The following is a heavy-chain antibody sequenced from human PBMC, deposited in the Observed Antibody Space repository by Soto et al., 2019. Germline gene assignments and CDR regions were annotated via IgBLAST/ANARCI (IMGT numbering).Heavy chain of an antibody. D-gene: IGHD3-3*01. Sequence: HPGGSLRLSCAASEFTFDKYYMTWVRQAPGKGPEWVANIKPDGSEQYYVDSVKGRFTISRDNANNSLYLQMNSLRAEDTAVYYCARDRPDYDFWSGYYWSPLYGMDVWGQGTTVTVS. J-gene: IGHJ6*02. CDR2: IKPDGSEQ. V-gene: IGHV3-7*03. CDR1: EFTFDKYY. CDR3: ARDRPDYDFWSGYYWSPLYGMDV.